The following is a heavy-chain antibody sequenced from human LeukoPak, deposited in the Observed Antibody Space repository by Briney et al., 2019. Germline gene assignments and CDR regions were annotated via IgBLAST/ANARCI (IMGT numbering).Heavy chain of an antibody. J-gene: IGHJ4*02. V-gene: IGHV3-23*01. D-gene: IGHD4-17*01. CDR1: GFTFSSYP. Sequence: GGSLRLSCAASGFTFSSYPMSWVRQAQGKGLEWVSLITGSGGTTHYVDSVKGRFTISRDNSKNTLYLQLNGLRADDTAVYYCARERVTKTSFDYWGQGTLVTVSS. CDR2: ITGSGGTT. CDR3: ARERVTKTSFDY.